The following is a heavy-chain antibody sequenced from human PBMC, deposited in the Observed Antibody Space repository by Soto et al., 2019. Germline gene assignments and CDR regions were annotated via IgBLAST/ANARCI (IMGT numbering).Heavy chain of an antibody. CDR1: GFTFSSYS. D-gene: IGHD2-2*03. V-gene: IGHV3-21*01. J-gene: IGHJ4*02. CDR2: ISSSSSYI. CDR3: ARGSLMDIPPEFLLDY. Sequence: PGGSLRLSCAASGFTFSSYSMNWVRQAPGKGLEWVSSISSSSSYIYYADSVKGRFTISRDNAKNSLYLQMNSLRAEDTAVYYCARGSLMDIPPEFLLDYWGQGTLVTVSS.